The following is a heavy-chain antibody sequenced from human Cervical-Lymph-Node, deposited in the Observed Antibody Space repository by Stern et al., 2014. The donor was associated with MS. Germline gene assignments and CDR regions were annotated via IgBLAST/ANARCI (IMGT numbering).Heavy chain of an antibody. CDR3: ATTFH. CDR1: GGTFSDV. J-gene: IGHJ4*02. Sequence: QVQLVQSWPEVKKPGSSVKLSCKASGGTFSDVINWVRQAPGQGLDWMGGIIPMFGTTNYAQKFQGRVKITADESMTTGYMELTSLTSEDTALYYCATTFHWGQGTLITVSS. CDR2: IIPMFGTT. D-gene: IGHD3-16*01. V-gene: IGHV1-69*01.